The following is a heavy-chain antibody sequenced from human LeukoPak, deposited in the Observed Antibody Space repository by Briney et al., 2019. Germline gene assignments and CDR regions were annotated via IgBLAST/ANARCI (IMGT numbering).Heavy chain of an antibody. Sequence: GGSLRLSCAASGFTFSSYSMNWVRQAPGKGLEWVSSISTSSSYIYYADSVKGRFTISRDNSKNTLYLQMNNMRTEDTAVYYCAREALEWSPPDIWGQGTTVTVSS. CDR1: GFTFSSYS. V-gene: IGHV3-21*01. CDR2: ISTSSSYI. D-gene: IGHD3-3*01. J-gene: IGHJ3*02. CDR3: AREALEWSPPDI.